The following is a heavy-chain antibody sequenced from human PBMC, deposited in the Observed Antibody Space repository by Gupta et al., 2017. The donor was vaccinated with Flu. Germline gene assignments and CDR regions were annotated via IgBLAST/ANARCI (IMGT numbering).Heavy chain of an antibody. J-gene: IGHJ6*03. CDR2: IFYSGSA. Sequence: SWIRQPPGKGLEWLGYIFYSGSAKYNPSLKSRVTMSVDTSKNQVSLKLNSATGADTAVYFCARVVVVPAALEGEFYYYMGVWGQGATVTVSS. V-gene: IGHV4-59*01. CDR3: ARVVVVPAALEGEFYYYMGV. D-gene: IGHD2-2*01.